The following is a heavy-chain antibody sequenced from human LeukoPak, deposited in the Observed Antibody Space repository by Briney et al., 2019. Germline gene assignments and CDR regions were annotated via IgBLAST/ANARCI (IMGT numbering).Heavy chain of an antibody. V-gene: IGHV1-2*02. D-gene: IGHD2-2*02. J-gene: IGHJ3*02. Sequence: GASVKVSCKASGYTFTGYYMHWVRQAPGQGLEWMGWINPNSGGTNYAQKFQGRVTMTRDTSISTAYMELSRLRSDDTAVYYCARVLDCSSTNCYNAFDIWGQGTMVTVSS. CDR3: ARVLDCSSTNCYNAFDI. CDR1: GYTFTGYY. CDR2: INPNSGGT.